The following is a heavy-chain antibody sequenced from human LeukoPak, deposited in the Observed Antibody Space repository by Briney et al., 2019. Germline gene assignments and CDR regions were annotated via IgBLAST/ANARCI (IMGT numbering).Heavy chain of an antibody. V-gene: IGHV3-21*01. D-gene: IGHD3-10*01. CDR1: GFTFSSYS. J-gene: IGHJ4*02. CDR3: ARAGYYYGSGKYGYFDY. Sequence: GGSLRLSCAASGFTFSSYSMNWVRQAPGKGLEWVSSISSSSSYIYYADSVKGRSTISRDNAKNSLYLQMNSLRAEDTAVYYCARAGYYYGSGKYGYFDYWGQGTLVTVSS. CDR2: ISSSSSYI.